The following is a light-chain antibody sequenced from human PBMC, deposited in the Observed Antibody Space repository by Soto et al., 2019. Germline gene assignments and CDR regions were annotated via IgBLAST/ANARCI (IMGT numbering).Light chain of an antibody. J-gene: IGKJ4*01. CDR3: QQSYSTPLT. CDR2: AES. CDR1: QSISSY. Sequence: DIQMTQSPSSLSASVGDRVTITCRASQSISSYLNWYQQKPGKAPKLLIYAESSLQSGVPSRFSDSGSGTDFTLTISSLQPEDFATYYCQQSYSTPLTFGGGTKVEIK. V-gene: IGKV1-39*01.